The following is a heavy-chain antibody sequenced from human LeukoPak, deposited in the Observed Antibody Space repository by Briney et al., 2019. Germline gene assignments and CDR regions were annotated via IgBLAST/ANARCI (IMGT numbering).Heavy chain of an antibody. J-gene: IGHJ4*02. CDR3: ARGIPAVI. D-gene: IGHD3-10*01. Sequence: SETLSLTCTVSGGSVSGGTYYWSWIRQPAGKGLEWIGRIYTSGSTNYNPSLESRVTMSVDTSKNQFSLKLSSVTAADTAVYYCARGIPAVIWGQGTLVTVSS. V-gene: IGHV4-61*02. CDR1: GGSVSGGTYY. CDR2: IYTSGST.